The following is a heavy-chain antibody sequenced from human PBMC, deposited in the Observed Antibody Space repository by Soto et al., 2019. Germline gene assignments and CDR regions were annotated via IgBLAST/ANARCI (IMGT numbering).Heavy chain of an antibody. CDR1: GFSLNPRGLG. D-gene: IGHD1-20*01. CDR2: IFWNDDK. J-gene: IGHJ4*02. Sequence: SGPTLVNPTQTLTLTCTFSGFSLNPRGLGVGWIRQPPGESLEWLAVIFWNDDKRYSPSLKTRLTITKDTSKNQVTLTMTNMDPVDTETYYCAYSSFPLRHYNWLLNRFDQWGQGAMVTV. CDR3: AYSSFPLRHYNWLLNRFDQ. V-gene: IGHV2-5*01.